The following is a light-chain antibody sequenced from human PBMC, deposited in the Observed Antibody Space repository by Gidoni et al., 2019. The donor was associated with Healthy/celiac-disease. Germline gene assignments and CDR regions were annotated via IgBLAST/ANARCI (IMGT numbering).Light chain of an antibody. CDR3: QQYNNWPLT. CDR1: QSVSSN. J-gene: IGKJ4*01. V-gene: IGKV3-15*01. CDR2: DAS. Sequence: ETVMMQSPVTLSVSPGERATLSCSASQSVSSNLAWYQQKPGQAPRLLIYDASTRATGIPARFSGSGSRTEFTLTISSLQSEDFAVYCCQQYNNWPLTFGGETRVEIK.